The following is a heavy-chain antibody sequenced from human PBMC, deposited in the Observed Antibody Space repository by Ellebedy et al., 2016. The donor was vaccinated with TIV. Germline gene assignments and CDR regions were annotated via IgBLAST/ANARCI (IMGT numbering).Heavy chain of an antibody. CDR1: GFTFSSYA. V-gene: IGHV3-48*02. Sequence: PGGSLRLSCAASGFTFSSYAMSWVRQAPGKGLEWVSYISSSSSTIYYADSVKGRFTISRDNAKNSLYRQMNSLRDEDTAVYYCARATSGFDYWGQGALATVSS. CDR3: ARATSGFDY. CDR2: ISSSSSTI. J-gene: IGHJ4*02. D-gene: IGHD5-24*01.